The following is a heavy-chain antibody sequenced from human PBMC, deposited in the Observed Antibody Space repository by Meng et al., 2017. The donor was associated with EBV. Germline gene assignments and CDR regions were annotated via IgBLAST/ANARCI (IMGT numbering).Heavy chain of an antibody. J-gene: IGHJ4*02. Sequence: QVVLVQTGAEVKKPGSAVKVSCKTPGGTFRSDAISWVRQAPGQGLEWMGGLIPMSDAPHYAQKFQGRVTITADESTSTHYMDLSGLRSEDTAVYYCASESGRGFTPDYWGQGTLVTVSS. V-gene: IGHV1-69*01. D-gene: IGHD3-10*01. CDR2: LIPMSDAP. CDR3: ASESGRGFTPDY. CDR1: GGTFRSDA.